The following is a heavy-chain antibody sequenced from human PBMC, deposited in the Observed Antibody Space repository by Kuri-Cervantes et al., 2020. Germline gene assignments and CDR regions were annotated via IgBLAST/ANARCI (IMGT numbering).Heavy chain of an antibody. Sequence: SQTLSLTCAVYGGSFSGYYWSWIRQPPGKGLEWIGEINHSGSTNYNPSLKSRVTISVDTSKNQFSLKLSSVTAADTAVYYFARVRGYSYGPFDYWGQGTLVTVSS. CDR2: INHSGST. CDR3: ARVRGYSYGPFDY. CDR1: GGSFSGYY. V-gene: IGHV4-34*01. D-gene: IGHD5-18*01. J-gene: IGHJ4*02.